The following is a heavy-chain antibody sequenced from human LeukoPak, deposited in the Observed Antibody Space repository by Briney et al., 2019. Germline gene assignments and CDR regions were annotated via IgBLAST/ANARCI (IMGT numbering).Heavy chain of an antibody. CDR1: GGSFSGYY. Sequence: SETLSLTCAVYGGSFSGYYWSWIRQPPGKGLEWIGEINHSGSTNYNPSLKSRVTISGDSSKNQFSLNLSSVTDAAVYYCVIFIMGTTTTDYWGQGTLVTVSS. D-gene: IGHD1-26*01. CDR2: INHSGST. V-gene: IGHV4-34*01. CDR3: VIFIMGTTTTDY. J-gene: IGHJ4*02.